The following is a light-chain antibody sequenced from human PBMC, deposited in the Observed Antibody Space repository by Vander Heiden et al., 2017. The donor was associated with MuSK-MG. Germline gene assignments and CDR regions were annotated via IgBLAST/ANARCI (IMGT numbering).Light chain of an antibody. Sequence: SSELTQDPAVSVALGQTVRITCQGDSLRSYYASWYQQKPGQSLVLFIYGKNNRPSGIPDRFSGSSSGTTASLTITGAQAEDEAYYYSTSRNSSYWVFGGGTKLTVL. J-gene: IGLJ3*02. V-gene: IGLV3-19*01. CDR3: TSRNSSYWV. CDR1: SLRSYY. CDR2: GKN.